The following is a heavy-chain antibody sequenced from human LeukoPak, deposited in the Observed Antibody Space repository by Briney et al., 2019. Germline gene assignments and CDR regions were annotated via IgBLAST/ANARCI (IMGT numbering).Heavy chain of an antibody. CDR2: INPSGGST. CDR1: GYTFTSYY. CDR3: ARVESAYCGGDCYLGF. D-gene: IGHD2-21*02. Sequence: ASVKVSCKASGYTFTSYYMHWVRQAPGQGLEWMGIINPSGGSTSYAQKFQGRVTMTRDTSTSTVYMELRSLRSDDTAVYYCARVESAYCGGDCYLGFWGQGTMVTVSS. J-gene: IGHJ3*01. V-gene: IGHV1-46*01.